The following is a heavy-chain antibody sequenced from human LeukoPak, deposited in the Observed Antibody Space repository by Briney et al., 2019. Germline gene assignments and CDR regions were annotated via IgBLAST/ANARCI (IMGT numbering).Heavy chain of an antibody. CDR2: INTDESKI. CDR3: ARDSYNSN. D-gene: IGHD6-13*01. V-gene: IGHV3-74*01. Sequence: GGSLRLSCAASGFTFRSHWMHWVRHTPGKGLVWVSRINTDESKINHADSVKGRFTISRDNAKNSLYLQMNSLRSEDTAVYYCARDSYNSNWGQGTLVTVSS. CDR1: GFTFRSHW. J-gene: IGHJ4*02.